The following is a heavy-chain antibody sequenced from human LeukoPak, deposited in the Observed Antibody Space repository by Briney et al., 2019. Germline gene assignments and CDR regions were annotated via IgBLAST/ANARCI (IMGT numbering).Heavy chain of an antibody. CDR2: IYSGGST. J-gene: IGHJ4*02. CDR1: GFTVSSNY. V-gene: IGHV3-66*01. Sequence: QTGGSLRLSCAASGFTVSSNYMSWVRQAPGKGLEWVSVIYSGGSTYYADSVKGRFTISRDNSKNTLYLQMNSLRAEDTAVYYCASYYYDSSGYYYPPGYWGQGTLVTVSS. CDR3: ASYYYDSSGYYYPPGY. D-gene: IGHD3-22*01.